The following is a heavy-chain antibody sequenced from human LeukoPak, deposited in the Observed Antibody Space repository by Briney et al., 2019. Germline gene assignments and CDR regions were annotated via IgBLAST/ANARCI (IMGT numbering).Heavy chain of an antibody. CDR2: IYSSGST. V-gene: IGHV4-61*02. Sequence: SETLSLTCTVSGGSISSDNHYWSWIRQPAGKGLEWIGRIYSSGSTNYNPSLKSRVTISVDTSKNQFSLKLRSVTAADTAVYYCARVRYSNYASFDYWGQGTLVTVSS. CDR3: ARVRYSNYASFDY. D-gene: IGHD4-11*01. CDR1: GGSISSDNHY. J-gene: IGHJ4*02.